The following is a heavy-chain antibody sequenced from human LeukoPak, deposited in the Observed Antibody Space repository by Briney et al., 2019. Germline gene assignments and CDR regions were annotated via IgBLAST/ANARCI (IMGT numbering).Heavy chain of an antibody. CDR2: ISYSGSP. CDR3: ARVKAAGDAFDI. CDR1: GASISTYY. J-gene: IGHJ3*02. V-gene: IGHV4-59*01. D-gene: IGHD6-25*01. Sequence: SETLSLTCSVSGASISTYYWSWIRQPPGKGLEWIGYISYSGSPNYNPSLKSRVTISVDTSKNQFSLNLNSVTAADTAIYYCARVKAAGDAFDIWGQGTMVTVSS.